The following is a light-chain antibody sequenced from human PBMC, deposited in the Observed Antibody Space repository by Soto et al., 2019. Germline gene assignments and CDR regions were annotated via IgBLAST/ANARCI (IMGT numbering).Light chain of an antibody. CDR3: SSYTSSSTPLVV. CDR1: SSDVGGYNY. J-gene: IGLJ2*01. CDR2: DVS. Sequence: QSALTQPASVSGSPGQSITIACTGTSSDVGGYNYVSWYQQHPGKAPKLMIYDVSNRPSGVSNRFSGSKSGNTASLTISGLQAKDEADYYCSSYTSSSTPLVVFGGGTKLTVL. V-gene: IGLV2-14*01.